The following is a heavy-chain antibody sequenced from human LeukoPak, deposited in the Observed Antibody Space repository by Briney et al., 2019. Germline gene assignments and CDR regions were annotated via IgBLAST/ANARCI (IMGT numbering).Heavy chain of an antibody. CDR3: ARDSPIAVAGTGAFDI. CDR1: GGSISSGSYY. Sequence: SQTLSLTCTVSGGSISSGSYYWSWIRQPPGKGLEWIGYIYYSGSTNYNPSLKSRVTISVDTSKNQFSLKLSSVTAADTAVYYCARDSPIAVAGTGAFDIWGQGTMVTVSS. V-gene: IGHV4-61*01. J-gene: IGHJ3*02. D-gene: IGHD6-19*01. CDR2: IYYSGST.